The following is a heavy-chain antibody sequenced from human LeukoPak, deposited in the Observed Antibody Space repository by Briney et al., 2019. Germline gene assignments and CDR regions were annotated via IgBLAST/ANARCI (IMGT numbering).Heavy chain of an antibody. CDR3: ALSVLVGATSLDY. D-gene: IGHD1-26*01. CDR2: IIPIFGTA. Sequence: SVKVSCKASGGTFSSYVISWVRQAPGQGLEWMGRIIPIFGTANYAQKFQGRVTITTDESTSTAYMELSSLRSEDTAVYYCALSVLVGATSLDYWGQGTLVTVSS. CDR1: GGTFSSYV. V-gene: IGHV1-69*05. J-gene: IGHJ4*02.